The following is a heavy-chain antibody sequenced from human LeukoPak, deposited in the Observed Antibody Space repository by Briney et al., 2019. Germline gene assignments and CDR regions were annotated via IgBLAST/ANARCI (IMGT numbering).Heavy chain of an antibody. CDR2: IYYSGST. J-gene: IGHJ4*02. CDR1: GGSISSYY. D-gene: IGHD3-10*01. V-gene: IGHV4-59*01. Sequence: LETLSLTCTVSGGSISSYYWSWIRQPPGKGLEWIGYIYYSGSTNYNPSLKSRVTISVDTSKNQFSLKLSSVTAADTAVYYCARGSDYYGSGSYYNYDYWGQGTLVTVSS. CDR3: ARGSDYYGSGSYYNYDY.